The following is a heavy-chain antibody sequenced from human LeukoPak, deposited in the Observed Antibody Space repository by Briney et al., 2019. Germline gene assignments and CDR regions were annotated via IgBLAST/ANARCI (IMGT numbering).Heavy chain of an antibody. CDR2: INHSGST. CDR3: ARGQQLVKRRTGWFDP. CDR1: GGSFSGYY. Sequence: SETLSLTCAVYGGSFSGYYWSWIRQPPGKGLEWIGEINHSGSTNYNPSLKSRVTISVDTSKNQFSLKLSSVTAADTAVYYCARGQQLVKRRTGWFDPWGQGTLVTVSS. V-gene: IGHV4-34*01. J-gene: IGHJ5*02. D-gene: IGHD6-13*01.